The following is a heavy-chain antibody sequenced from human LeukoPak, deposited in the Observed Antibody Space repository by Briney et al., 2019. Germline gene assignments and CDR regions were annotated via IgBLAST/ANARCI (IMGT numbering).Heavy chain of an antibody. CDR3: ARDVWFGELSAFDI. CDR1: GGSISSYY. V-gene: IGHV4-59*01. CDR2: IYYSGST. Sequence: SETLSLTCTVSGGSISSYYWSWIRQPPGKGLEWIGYIYYSGSTNYNLSLKSRVTISVDTSKNQFSLKLSSVTAADTAVYYCARDVWFGELSAFDIWGQGTMVTVSS. J-gene: IGHJ3*02. D-gene: IGHD3-10*01.